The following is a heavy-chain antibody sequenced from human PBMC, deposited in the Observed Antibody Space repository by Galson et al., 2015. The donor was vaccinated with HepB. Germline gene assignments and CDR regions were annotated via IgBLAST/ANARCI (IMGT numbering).Heavy chain of an antibody. J-gene: IGHJ4*02. CDR3: AKDRGGRFIAAAGLTGY. Sequence: SLRLSCAASGFTFRSYAMSWVRQAPGKGLEWVSAVSGSGGSTNYADSVKGRFTISRDNSRTTLYLQMNSLRAEDTAVYYCAKDRGGRFIAAAGLTGYWGQGTLVTVSS. CDR1: GFTFRSYA. V-gene: IGHV3-23*01. CDR2: VSGSGGST. D-gene: IGHD6-13*01.